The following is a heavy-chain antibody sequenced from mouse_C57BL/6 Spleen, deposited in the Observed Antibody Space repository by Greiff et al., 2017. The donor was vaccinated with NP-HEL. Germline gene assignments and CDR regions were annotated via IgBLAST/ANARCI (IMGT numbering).Heavy chain of an antibody. CDR3: TRKGVGRGNYAMDY. J-gene: IGHJ4*01. Sequence: QLQQSGTVLARPGASVKMSCKTSGYTFTSYWMHWVKQRPGQGLEWIGAIYPGNSDTSYNQKFKGKAKLTAVTSASTAYMELSSLTNEDSAVYYCTRKGVGRGNYAMDYWGQGTSVTVSS. V-gene: IGHV1-5*01. CDR2: IYPGNSDT. CDR1: GYTFTSYW. D-gene: IGHD4-1*01.